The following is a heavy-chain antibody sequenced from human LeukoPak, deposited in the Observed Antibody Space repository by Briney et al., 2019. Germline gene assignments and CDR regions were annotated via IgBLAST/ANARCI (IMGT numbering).Heavy chain of an antibody. J-gene: IGHJ4*02. Sequence: SETLSLTCTVSGGSISSSSYYWGWIRQPPGKGLEWIGSIYYSGSTYYNPSLKSRVTISVGTSKNQFSLKLSSVTAADTAVYYCARGGLYYYDSSGYYSRGVTQFDYWGQGTLVTVSS. CDR3: ARGGLYYYDSSGYYSRGVTQFDY. D-gene: IGHD3-22*01. CDR2: IYYSGST. CDR1: GGSISSSSYY. V-gene: IGHV4-39*07.